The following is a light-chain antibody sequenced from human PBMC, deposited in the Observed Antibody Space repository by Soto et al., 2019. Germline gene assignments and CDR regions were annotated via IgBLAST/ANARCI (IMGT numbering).Light chain of an antibody. CDR3: SSYTSSSTLG. CDR1: SSDVGGYNY. Sequence: QSVLTQPAAVSGSAGQSITISCTGTSSDVGGYNYVSWYQQHPGKAPKLMIYEVSNRPSAVSNRFSGSKSGNTASLTISGLQAEDEADYYCSSYTSSSTLGFGTGTKVTVL. CDR2: EVS. J-gene: IGLJ1*01. V-gene: IGLV2-14*01.